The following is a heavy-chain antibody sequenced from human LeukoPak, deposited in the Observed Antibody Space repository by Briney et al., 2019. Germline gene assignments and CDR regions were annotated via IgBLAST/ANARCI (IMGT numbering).Heavy chain of an antibody. Sequence: GGSLRLSCAASGFTFSSYAMSWVRQAPGKGLEWVSAISGSGGRIYYGASVKGRSTISRDNSKNTLNLQMNSLRAEDTAVYYCATSKYSGSYWGQGTLVTVSS. CDR1: GFTFSSYA. CDR3: ATSKYSGSY. CDR2: ISGSGGRI. D-gene: IGHD1-26*01. V-gene: IGHV3-23*01. J-gene: IGHJ4*02.